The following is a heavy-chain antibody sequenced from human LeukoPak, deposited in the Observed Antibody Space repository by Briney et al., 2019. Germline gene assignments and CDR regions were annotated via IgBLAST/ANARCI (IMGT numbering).Heavy chain of an antibody. CDR2: ITGSGAST. V-gene: IGHV3-23*01. Sequence: GGSLRLSCAASGFTFRSYAMSWVRQAPGKGLEWVSGITGSGASTYYADSVEGRFTISRDNSKNTLFLQMNSLRVEDTAVYYCVKARGRSSGWTDYWGQGTLVTVSS. D-gene: IGHD6-19*01. CDR3: VKARGRSSGWTDY. CDR1: GFTFRSYA. J-gene: IGHJ4*02.